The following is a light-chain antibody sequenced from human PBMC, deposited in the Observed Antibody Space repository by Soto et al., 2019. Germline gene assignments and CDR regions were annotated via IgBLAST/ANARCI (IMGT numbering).Light chain of an antibody. CDR3: QQYYDYSPT. CDR1: QSISRW. V-gene: IGKV1-5*01. J-gene: IGKJ1*01. Sequence: DIQMTQSPSTLSASVRDRVTISCRAIQSISRWLAWYQQKPSETPKLLIYDASTLGSGVPSRFSGSGSGTEFTLTISGLQPDDFATYYCQQYYDYSPTFGQGTTVEIK. CDR2: DAS.